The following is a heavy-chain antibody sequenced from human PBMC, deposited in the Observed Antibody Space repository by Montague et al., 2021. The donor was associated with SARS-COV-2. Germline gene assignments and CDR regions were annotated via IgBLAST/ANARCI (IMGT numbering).Heavy chain of an antibody. CDR3: ARGMIRGVTTPFDY. Sequence: SETLSLTCSVSSGSIISSGYYWGWIRQPPGKELEWIGNIYYRGTTYYXXXLQSRGTISVDTSRNHLSLSLSSVTAADTAVYFCARGMIRGVTTPFDYWGQGSQVTVSS. D-gene: IGHD3-10*01. CDR2: IYYRGTT. J-gene: IGHJ4*02. CDR1: SGSIISSGYY. V-gene: IGHV4-39*02.